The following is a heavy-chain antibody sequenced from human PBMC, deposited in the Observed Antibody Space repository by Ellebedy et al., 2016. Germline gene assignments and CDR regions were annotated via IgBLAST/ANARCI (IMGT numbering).Heavy chain of an antibody. CDR2: INPSDGHS. D-gene: IGHD5-24*01. CDR3: ARRATIDLFYFDF. J-gene: IGHJ4*02. V-gene: IGHV1-46*01. Sequence: ASVKVSCKASGYTFTAHNVHWVRQAPGRGLEWMGMINPSDGHSASAQKFQGRVSITRDTSTNTIYMELSSLRSDDTAMFYCARRATIDLFYFDFWGQGTQVTVSS. CDR1: GYTFTAHN.